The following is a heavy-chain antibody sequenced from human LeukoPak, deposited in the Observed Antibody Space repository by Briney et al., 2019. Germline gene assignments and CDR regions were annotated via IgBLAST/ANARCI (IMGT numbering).Heavy chain of an antibody. D-gene: IGHD1-1*01. CDR3: AKAYSAIDWSDAFDI. CDR2: INGDGSSTS. V-gene: IGHV3-23*01. CDR1: GFTFSSYS. J-gene: IGHJ3*02. Sequence: GGSLRLSCAASGFTFSSYSMSWVRQAPGKGLEWVSAINGDGSSTSFYADSVRGRFTMSRDNSKNTLWLQINSLRGDDTAIYFCAKAYSAIDWSDAFDIWGQGTLVTVSS.